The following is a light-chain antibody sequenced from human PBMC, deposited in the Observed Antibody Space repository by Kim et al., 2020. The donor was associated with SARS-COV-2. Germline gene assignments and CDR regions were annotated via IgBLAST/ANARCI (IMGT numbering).Light chain of an antibody. CDR1: QTVNSN. Sequence: EIVMTQSPDTLSVSPGERATLSCRASQTVNSNLAWYQQRPGQAPRLLIYGASTGATGIPGRFSGSGSGTEFTLTISSLQSEDFAVYYCQQYSDWPLTFGGGTKVDIK. CDR2: GAS. CDR3: QQYSDWPLT. J-gene: IGKJ4*01. V-gene: IGKV3-15*01.